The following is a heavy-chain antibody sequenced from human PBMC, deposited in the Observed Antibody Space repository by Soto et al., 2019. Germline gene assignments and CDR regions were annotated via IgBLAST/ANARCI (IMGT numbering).Heavy chain of an antibody. CDR1: GGSISSGGYY. D-gene: IGHD1-26*01. Sequence: QVQLQESGPGLVKPSETLSLTCSVCGGSISSGGYYWSWIRQYPGKGLEWIGYIYNNEYTYYNPSLKSRGTIAVDTSKNQFSLKVRSVTAADTAVYYCALELEMGQYFDYWGQGTLVTVSS. CDR3: ALELEMGQYFDY. J-gene: IGHJ4*02. V-gene: IGHV4-31*03. CDR2: IYNNEYT.